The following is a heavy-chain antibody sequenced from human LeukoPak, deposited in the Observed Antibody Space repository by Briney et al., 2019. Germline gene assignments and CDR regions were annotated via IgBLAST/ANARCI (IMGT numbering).Heavy chain of an antibody. D-gene: IGHD5/OR15-5a*01. CDR3: ARASTITPPYFDY. Sequence: PSETLSLTCAVSGGSISSGGYSWSWIRQPPGKGLEWIGYIYHSGSTYYNPSLKSRVTISVDRSENQFSLKLSSVTAADTAVYYCARASTITPPYFDYWGQGTLVTVSS. V-gene: IGHV4-30-2*01. J-gene: IGHJ4*02. CDR2: IYHSGST. CDR1: GGSISSGGYS.